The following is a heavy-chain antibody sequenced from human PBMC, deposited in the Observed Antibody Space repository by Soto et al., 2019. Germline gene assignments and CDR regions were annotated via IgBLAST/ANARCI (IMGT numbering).Heavy chain of an antibody. J-gene: IGHJ6*02. Sequence: SQTLSLTCAVSGDSVSSNSAAWNGIRQSPWGGLEWLGRTYYRSKWYNDCGVSVKSRITINPDTPKNQFSLQLNTVTLEDTAVYDCARASWNSDFRSGNLWSYYHDSMDVWGQGTTVTAS. D-gene: IGHD3-3*01. CDR2: TYYRSKWYN. CDR3: ARASWNSDFRSGNLWSYYHDSMDV. CDR1: GDSVSSNSAA. V-gene: IGHV6-1*01.